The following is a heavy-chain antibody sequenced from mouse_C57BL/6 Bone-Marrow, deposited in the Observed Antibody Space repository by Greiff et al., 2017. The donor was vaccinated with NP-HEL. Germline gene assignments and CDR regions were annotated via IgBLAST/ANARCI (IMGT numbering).Heavy chain of an antibody. Sequence: QVQLQQSGAELVKPGASVKLSCKASGYTFTEYTIHWVKQRSGQGLEWIGWFYPGSGSIKYNEKFKDKATLTADKSSSTVYMELSRLTSEDSAVYFCARHEERIYDGYYGAWFAYWGQGTLVTVSA. D-gene: IGHD2-3*01. V-gene: IGHV1-62-2*01. CDR3: ARHEERIYDGYYGAWFAY. CDR2: FYPGSGSI. CDR1: GYTFTEYT. J-gene: IGHJ3*01.